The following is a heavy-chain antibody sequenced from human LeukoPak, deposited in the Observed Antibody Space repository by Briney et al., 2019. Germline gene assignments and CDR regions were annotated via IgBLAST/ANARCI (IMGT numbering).Heavy chain of an antibody. CDR2: ISYDGSNK. Sequence: GGSLRLPCAASGFTFSSYGMHWVRQAPGKGLEWVAVISYDGSNKYYADSVKGRFTISRDNAKNSLFLQMNSLRAEDTAVYYCARVSQWLVPYWGQGTLVTVSS. V-gene: IGHV3-30*03. J-gene: IGHJ4*02. D-gene: IGHD6-19*01. CDR3: ARVSQWLVPY. CDR1: GFTFSSYG.